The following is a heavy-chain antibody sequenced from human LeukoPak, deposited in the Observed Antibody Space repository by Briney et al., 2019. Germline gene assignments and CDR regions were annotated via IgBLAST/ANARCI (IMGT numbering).Heavy chain of an antibody. V-gene: IGHV3-48*04. Sequence: GGSLRLSCAASGFTFSSYAMSWVRQAPGKGLEWVSYISSSGSTIYYADSVKGRFTISRDNAKNSLYLQMNSLRAEDTAVYLCAAKWLLRRYWGQGTLVTVSS. D-gene: IGHD3-22*01. CDR2: ISSSGSTI. J-gene: IGHJ4*02. CDR3: AAKWLLRRY. CDR1: GFTFSSYA.